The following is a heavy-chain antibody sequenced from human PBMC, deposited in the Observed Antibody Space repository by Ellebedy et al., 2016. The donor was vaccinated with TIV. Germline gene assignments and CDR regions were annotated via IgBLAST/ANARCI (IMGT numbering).Heavy chain of an antibody. V-gene: IGHV3-48*01. J-gene: IGHJ4*02. CDR2: ISTSSLST. CDR3: ARVFNSYFFDY. Sequence: GGSLRLSCAASGFMFGSHGIHWIRQAPGRGLEWVSYISTSSLSTYYADSVKGRFTISRDNAKNSLYLQMNSLRVEDTAVYSCARVFNSYFFDYWGQGTSVAVSS. CDR1: GFMFGSHG. D-gene: IGHD2-21*01.